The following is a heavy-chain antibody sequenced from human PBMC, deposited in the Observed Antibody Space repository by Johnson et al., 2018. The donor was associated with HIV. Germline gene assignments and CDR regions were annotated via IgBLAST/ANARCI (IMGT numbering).Heavy chain of an antibody. D-gene: IGHD4-17*01. CDR2: ISFDGINK. Sequence: QVQLVESGGGVVQPGRSLRLSCAASGFTFSSYAMHWVRQAPGKGLEWVAVISFDGINKYYADSVKGRFTISRDTAENLLYLQMHSLRVEDTAVYYCARERRTDYDYDAFDMWGQGTKITVSS. V-gene: IGHV3-30*04. CDR1: GFTFSSYA. J-gene: IGHJ3*02. CDR3: ARERRTDYDYDAFDM.